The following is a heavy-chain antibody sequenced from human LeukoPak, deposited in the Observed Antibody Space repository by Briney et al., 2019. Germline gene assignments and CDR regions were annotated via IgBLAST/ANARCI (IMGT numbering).Heavy chain of an antibody. Sequence: GGSLRLSCAASGFTFGDYAMHWVRQAPGKGLEWVSGISWNSGSIGYADSVKGRFTISRDNAKNSLYLQMNSLRAEDTALYYCAKATYYYDSSGHTGDAFDIWGQGTMVTVSS. CDR2: ISWNSGSI. CDR1: GFTFGDYA. D-gene: IGHD3-22*01. CDR3: AKATYYYDSSGHTGDAFDI. J-gene: IGHJ3*02. V-gene: IGHV3-9*01.